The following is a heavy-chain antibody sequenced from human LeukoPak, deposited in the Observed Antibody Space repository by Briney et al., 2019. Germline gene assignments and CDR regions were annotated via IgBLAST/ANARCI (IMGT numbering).Heavy chain of an antibody. J-gene: IGHJ4*02. CDR3: AKHNEPIAVAGTTFDY. Sequence: PGRSLRLSCTASGFTFSSYTMHWVRRAPGKGLEWVAVISHDGNIKYHADSMKDRFTISRDNSRNTLYLEMNSLRAEDTAVYYCAKHNEPIAVAGTTFDYWGQGTLVTVSS. D-gene: IGHD6-19*01. CDR1: GFTFSSYT. V-gene: IGHV3-30*04. CDR2: ISHDGNIK.